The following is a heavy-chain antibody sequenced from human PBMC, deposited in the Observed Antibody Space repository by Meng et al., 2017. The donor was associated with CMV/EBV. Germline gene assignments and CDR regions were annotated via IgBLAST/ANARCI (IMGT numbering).Heavy chain of an antibody. CDR2: INHSRSN. V-gene: IGHV4-34*01. Sequence: GSFSGYYSSWIRQPPGKGLEWIGEINHSRSNNYSPSRKSRVNISVDTSKDQFSLKLSSVTAADTAVYYCARKGRSSWYLLAEYFQHWGQGTLVTVSS. D-gene: IGHD6-13*01. J-gene: IGHJ1*01. CDR1: GSFSGYY. CDR3: ARKGRSSWYLLAEYFQH.